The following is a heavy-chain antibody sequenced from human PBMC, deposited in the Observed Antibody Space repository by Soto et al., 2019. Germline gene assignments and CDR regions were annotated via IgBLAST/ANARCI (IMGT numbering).Heavy chain of an antibody. CDR3: ARDTMIVVVITTDWYFDL. CDR1: GGSISSGHW. J-gene: IGHJ2*01. V-gene: IGHV4-4*02. CDR2: IYHSGST. D-gene: IGHD3-22*01. Sequence: QVQLQESGPGLVKPSGTLSLTCAVSGGSISSGHWWSWVRQPPGKGLEWIGEIYHSGSTNYNPSLKSRVTISVDKSKNQFSLKLSSVTAADTSVYYCARDTMIVVVITTDWYFDLLGRGTLVTVSS.